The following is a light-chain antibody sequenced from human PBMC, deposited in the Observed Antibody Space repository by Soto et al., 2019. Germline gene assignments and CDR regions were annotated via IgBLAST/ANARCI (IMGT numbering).Light chain of an antibody. CDR2: GAS. Sequence: EIVLTQSPGTLSLSPGERATLSCRASQSVYNNYLAWYQQKPGQTPRLLVNGASNRVTGIPDRFSGGGSGTDFTLTISSLEPEDFAVYYCQQYGLPPHSFGQGTRVEIK. J-gene: IGKJ2*01. V-gene: IGKV3-20*01. CDR1: QSVYNNY. CDR3: QQYGLPPHS.